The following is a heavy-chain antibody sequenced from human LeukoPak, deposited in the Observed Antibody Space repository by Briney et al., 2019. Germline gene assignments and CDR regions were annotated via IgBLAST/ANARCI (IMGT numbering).Heavy chain of an antibody. CDR1: GGSISSGDYY. D-gene: IGHD2/OR15-2a*01. CDR2: IYHSGST. V-gene: IGHV4-30-4*01. J-gene: IGHJ4*02. CDR3: ARSTPKYGNPFDY. Sequence: PSETLSLTCTVSGGSISSGDYYWSWIRQPPGKGLEWIGYIYHSGSTYYNPSLKSRVTISVDTSKNQLSLKLSSVTAADTAVYYCARSTPKYGNPFDYWGQGTLVTVSS.